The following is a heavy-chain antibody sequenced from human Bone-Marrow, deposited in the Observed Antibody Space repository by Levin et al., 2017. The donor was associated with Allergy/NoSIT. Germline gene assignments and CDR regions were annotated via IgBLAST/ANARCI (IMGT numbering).Heavy chain of an antibody. J-gene: IGHJ4*02. D-gene: IGHD2/OR15-2a*01. V-gene: IGHV4-39*01. CDR3: ARRSTLPFLSCFDV. CDR1: GGSVSSSSHY. CDR2: IYYSGKS. Sequence: MSSETLSLTCILSGGSVSSSSHYWGWVRQPPGKGLVWIANIYYSGKSQYNPSLQSRVTISVDLPKNQFSLKLASVTAADRAVYYCARRSTLPFLSCFDVWGPGIQVTVSS.